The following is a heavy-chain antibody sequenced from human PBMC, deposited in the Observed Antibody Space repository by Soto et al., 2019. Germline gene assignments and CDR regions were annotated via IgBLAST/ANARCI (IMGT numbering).Heavy chain of an antibody. CDR1: GGSVSSGSFY. D-gene: IGHD1-26*01. J-gene: IGHJ6*02. CDR3: AASAPRATNYYYDMDV. Sequence: SETLSLTCTVSGGSVSSGSFYWSWIRRPPGKGLEWIGYFYDSGSTNYNPSLRSRVTMSVDASKNQFSLKLSSVTAADTAVYYCAASAPRATNYYYDMDVWGQGTTVTVYS. CDR2: FYDSGST. V-gene: IGHV4-61*01.